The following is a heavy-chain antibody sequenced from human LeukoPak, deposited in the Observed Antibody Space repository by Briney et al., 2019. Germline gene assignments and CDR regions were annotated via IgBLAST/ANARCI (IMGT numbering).Heavy chain of an antibody. D-gene: IGHD3-22*01. CDR3: AGKYFYDSSGYGY. V-gene: IGHV4-59*01. CDR1: GGSISGYY. CDR2: ISYSGST. Sequence: SETLSLTCTASGGSISGYYWSWIRQPPGKGLEWVGYISYSGSTNYNPSLNSRVTISLDTSKNQFSLKLSSVTAADTAVYYCAGKYFYDSSGYGYWGQGTLVTVSS. J-gene: IGHJ4*02.